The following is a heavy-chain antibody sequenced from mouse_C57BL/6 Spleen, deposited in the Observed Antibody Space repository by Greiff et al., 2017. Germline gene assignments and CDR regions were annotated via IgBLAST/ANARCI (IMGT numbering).Heavy chain of an antibody. V-gene: IGHV5-9*01. J-gene: IGHJ1*03. CDR1: GFTFSSYT. CDR2: ISGGGGNT. CDR3: ARHEGHYYGSSYWYFDV. D-gene: IGHD1-1*01. Sequence: EVQRVESGGGLVKPGGSLKLSCAASGFTFSSYTMSWVRQTPEKRLEWVATISGGGGNTYYPDSVKGRFTISRDNAKNTLYLQMSSLRSEDTALYYCARHEGHYYGSSYWYFDVWGTGTTVTVSS.